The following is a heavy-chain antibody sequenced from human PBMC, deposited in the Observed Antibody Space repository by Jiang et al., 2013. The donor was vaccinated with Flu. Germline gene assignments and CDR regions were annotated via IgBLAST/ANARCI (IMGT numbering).Heavy chain of an antibody. Sequence: SGAEVKKPGASVKVSCKASGYTFTSYDINWVRQATGQGLEWMGWINPNSGGTNYAQKFQGWVTMARDTSISTAYMELSRLRSDDTAVYYCARGHGDYGTTNVLDYWGQGTLVTVSS. J-gene: IGHJ4*02. CDR1: GYTFTSYD. V-gene: IGHV1-2*04. D-gene: IGHD4-17*01. CDR3: ARGHGDYGTTNVLDY. CDR2: INPNSGGT.